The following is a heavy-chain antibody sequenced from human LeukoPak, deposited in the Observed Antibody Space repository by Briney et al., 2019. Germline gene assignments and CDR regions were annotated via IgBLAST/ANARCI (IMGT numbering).Heavy chain of an antibody. V-gene: IGHV3-30-3*01. Sequence: GGSLRLSCAASGFTFSSYAMSWVRQAPGKGLEWVAVISYDGSNKYYADSVKGRFTISRDNSKNTLYLQMNSLRAEDTAVYYCARGTYYYDSSGSLDYWGQGTLVTVSS. CDR1: GFTFSSYA. J-gene: IGHJ4*02. CDR3: ARGTYYYDSSGSLDY. D-gene: IGHD3-22*01. CDR2: ISYDGSNK.